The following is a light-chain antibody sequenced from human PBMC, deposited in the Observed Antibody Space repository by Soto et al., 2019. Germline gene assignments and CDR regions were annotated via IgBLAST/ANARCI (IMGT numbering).Light chain of an antibody. Sequence: DIQMTQSPSSVSASVGDRATMTCRASQGISTWLAWYQQKPGKAPKLLINAASRLQNGVPSRFSGSGSGTEFTLTISSLQAEDFATYFCQQANSFPFTFGPGTKVDIK. CDR1: QGISTW. CDR3: QQANSFPFT. V-gene: IGKV1D-12*01. J-gene: IGKJ3*01. CDR2: AAS.